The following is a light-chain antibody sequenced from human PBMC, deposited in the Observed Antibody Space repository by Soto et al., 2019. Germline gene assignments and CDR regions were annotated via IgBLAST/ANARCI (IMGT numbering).Light chain of an antibody. V-gene: IGKV3-20*01. CDR1: QSVSSN. CDR3: QHYGSSLIT. CDR2: GAS. J-gene: IGKJ5*01. Sequence: EIVMTQSPATLSVSPGERATLSCRASQSVSSNLAWYQQKPGQAPRLLIYGASSRATGIPDRFSGSGSGTDFTLTISRLEPEDFAVYYCQHYGSSLITFGQGTRLEIK.